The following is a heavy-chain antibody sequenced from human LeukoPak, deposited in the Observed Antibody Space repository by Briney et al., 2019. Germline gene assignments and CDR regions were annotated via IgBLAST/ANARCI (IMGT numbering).Heavy chain of an antibody. J-gene: IGHJ4*02. Sequence: GGSLRLSCAASGFAFSSYGMHWVRQAPGKGLEWVAVISYDGSNKYYADSVKGRFTISRDNSKNTLYLQMNSLRAEDTAVYYCAKLPLGSAFDYWGQGTLVTVSS. CDR1: GFAFSSYG. CDR3: AKLPLGSAFDY. V-gene: IGHV3-30*18. CDR2: ISYDGSNK. D-gene: IGHD3-16*01.